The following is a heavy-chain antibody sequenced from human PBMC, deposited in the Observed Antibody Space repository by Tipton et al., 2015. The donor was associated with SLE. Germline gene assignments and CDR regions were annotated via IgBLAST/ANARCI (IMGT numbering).Heavy chain of an antibody. D-gene: IGHD2-21*01. CDR2: SSTYIANT. CDR3: ARVQGCGGDCYAGDF. J-gene: IGHJ4*02. V-gene: IGHV1-18*01. Sequence: QLVQSGAEVKKPGASVKVSCKASGYTFTSNGINWVRQAPGQGLEWMGWSSTYIANTNYAQKFQGRVTMTTDTSTSTAYMELRSLRSDDTAVYYCARVQGCGGDCYAGDFWGQGTLVTVSS. CDR1: GYTFTSNG.